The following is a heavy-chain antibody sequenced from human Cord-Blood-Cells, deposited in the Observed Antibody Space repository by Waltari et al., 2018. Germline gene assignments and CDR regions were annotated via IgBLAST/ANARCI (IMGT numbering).Heavy chain of an antibody. CDR1: GGTFSSYA. Sequence: QVQLVQSGAEVKKPGSSVKVSCKASGGTFSSYAISWVRQAPGQGLEWMGGIIPIFGTAHYAQKFQGSVTITADESTSTAYMGLSSLGSEATAVYYCARANEQLVTNYYYYYMDVWGKGSTVTVSS. J-gene: IGHJ6*03. V-gene: IGHV1-69*01. D-gene: IGHD6-6*01. CDR2: IIPIFGTA. CDR3: ARANEQLVTNYYYYYMDV.